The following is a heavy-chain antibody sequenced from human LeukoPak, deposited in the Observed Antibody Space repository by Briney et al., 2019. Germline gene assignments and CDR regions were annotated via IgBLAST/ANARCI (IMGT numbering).Heavy chain of an antibody. CDR2: ITPNLAIT. V-gene: IGHV1-69*04. J-gene: IGHJ4*02. D-gene: IGHD2-2*01. CDR3: ARDSALRCSSTSCYFDY. CDR1: GGTFISYS. Sequence: ASVKVSCKASGGTFISYSISWVRQAPGQGPEWLGRITPNLAITDYAQKFRGRVTLTAGKSTSTVYMELGSLTSEDTAAYYCARDSALRCSSTSCYFDYWGQGTLVTVSS.